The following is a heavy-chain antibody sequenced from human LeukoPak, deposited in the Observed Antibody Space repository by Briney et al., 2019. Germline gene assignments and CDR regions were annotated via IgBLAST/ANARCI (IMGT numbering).Heavy chain of an antibody. D-gene: IGHD2-15*01. CDR3: VRDRPHCSGGNCYFEDLPDS. V-gene: IGHV4-39*07. J-gene: IGHJ4*02. CDR2: IDYSGNT. CDR1: SGSISSNNHY. Sequence: PSETLSLTCTVSSGSISSNNHYWGWIRQPQGKRLEWIVSIDYSGNTDYNPSLRSRVTISVDPSKKQFSLNLNSVTAADTAVYFCVRDRPHCSGGNCYFEDLPDSWGQGIVVAVSS.